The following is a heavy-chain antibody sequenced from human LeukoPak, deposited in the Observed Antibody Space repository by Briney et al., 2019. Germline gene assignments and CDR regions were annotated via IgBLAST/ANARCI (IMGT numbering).Heavy chain of an antibody. V-gene: IGHV1-46*01. CDR3: ARAPPTMVRGLRVGYYFDY. Sequence: ASVTVSFTASGYTFTSYYMHWVRQAPGQGLEWMGIINPSGGSTSYAQKFQGRVTMTRDTSTSTVYMELSSLRSEDTAVYYCARAPPTMVRGLRVGYYFDYWGQGTLVTVSS. CDR1: GYTFTSYY. CDR2: INPSGGST. D-gene: IGHD3-10*01. J-gene: IGHJ4*02.